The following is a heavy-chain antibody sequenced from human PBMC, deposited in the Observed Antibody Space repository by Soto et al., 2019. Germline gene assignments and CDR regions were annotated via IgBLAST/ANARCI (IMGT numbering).Heavy chain of an antibody. J-gene: IGHJ4*02. Sequence: PSETLSLTCTGSGGSISSYYWSWIRQPPGKGLEWIGYIYYSGSTNYNPSLKSRVTISVDTSKNQFSLKLSSVTAADTAVYYCARGLRYFDWLARYWGQGTLVTVSS. CDR2: IYYSGST. CDR1: GGSISSYY. D-gene: IGHD3-9*01. CDR3: ARGLRYFDWLARY. V-gene: IGHV4-59*01.